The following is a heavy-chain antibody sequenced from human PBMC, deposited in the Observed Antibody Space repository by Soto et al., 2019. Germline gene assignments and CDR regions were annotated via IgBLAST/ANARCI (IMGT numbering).Heavy chain of an antibody. V-gene: IGHV1-8*01. CDR2: MNPNSGNT. Sequence: QVQLVQSGAEVKKPGASVKVSCKASGYTFTSYDINWVRQATGQGLEWMGWMNPNSGNTGYAQKFQGRVTMPRNPSIGTAYLELSSLRSEDRAVYDCARRPPRSIFGVVIIKGDLWFAPWGQVTRVTFS. D-gene: IGHD3-3*01. CDR1: GYTFTSYD. CDR3: ARRPPRSIFGVVIIKGDLWFAP. J-gene: IGHJ5*02.